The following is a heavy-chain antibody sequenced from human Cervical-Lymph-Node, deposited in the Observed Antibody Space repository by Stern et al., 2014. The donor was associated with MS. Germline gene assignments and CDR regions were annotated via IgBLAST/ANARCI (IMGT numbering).Heavy chain of an antibody. D-gene: IGHD3/OR15-3a*01. J-gene: IGHJ4*02. V-gene: IGHV3-30*18. CDR1: GFTFSSYG. Sequence: VQLVESGGGVVQPGRSLRLSCAASGFTFSSYGMHWVRQAPGKGLEWVAVISYDGSNKYYADSVKGRFTISRDNSKNTLYLQMNSLRAEDTAVYYCAKSPGLGLYYFDYWGQGTLVTVSS. CDR2: ISYDGSNK. CDR3: AKSPGLGLYYFDY.